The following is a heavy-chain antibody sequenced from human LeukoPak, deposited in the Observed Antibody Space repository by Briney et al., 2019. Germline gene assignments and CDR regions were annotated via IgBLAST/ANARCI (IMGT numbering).Heavy chain of an antibody. CDR1: GFTLSSYA. CDR2: VDGGGGGT. J-gene: IGHJ5*02. V-gene: IGHV3-23*01. CDR3: ARALHFNP. Sequence: GGSLRLSCAASGFTLSSYAMTWVRQAPGRGPEWVSSVDGGGGGTYYADSVRGRFTISRDNAKNSLYLQMNSLRAEDTAVYYCARALHFNPWGQGTLVTVSS. D-gene: IGHD3-3*02.